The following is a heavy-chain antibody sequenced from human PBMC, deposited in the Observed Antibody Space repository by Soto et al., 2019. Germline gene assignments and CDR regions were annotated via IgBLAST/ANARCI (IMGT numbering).Heavy chain of an antibody. CDR1: GFTFSDYY. J-gene: IGHJ4*02. CDR3: ARVSAAVAGTFGY. CDR2: ISSSSSYT. V-gene: IGHV3-11*06. D-gene: IGHD6-19*01. Sequence: GGSLRLSCAASGFTFSDYYMSWIRQAPGKGLEWVSYISSSSSYTNYADSVKGRFTISRDNAKNSLYLQMNSLRAEDTAVYYCARVSAAVAGTFGYWGQGTLVTVSS.